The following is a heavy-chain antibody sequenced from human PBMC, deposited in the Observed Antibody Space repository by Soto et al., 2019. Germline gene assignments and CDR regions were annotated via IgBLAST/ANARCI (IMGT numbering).Heavy chain of an antibody. Sequence: GESLKISCKGSGYSFTSYWIGWVRQMSGEGLEWMGIIYPSDSDTRYSPSFQGQVTISADKSIYTAYLQWSSLKASDTAMYYCARGQVDTRPFDYWGQGTQVTVSS. V-gene: IGHV5-51*01. CDR1: GYSFTSYW. J-gene: IGHJ4*02. CDR3: ARGQVDTRPFDY. CDR2: IYPSDSDT. D-gene: IGHD1-26*01.